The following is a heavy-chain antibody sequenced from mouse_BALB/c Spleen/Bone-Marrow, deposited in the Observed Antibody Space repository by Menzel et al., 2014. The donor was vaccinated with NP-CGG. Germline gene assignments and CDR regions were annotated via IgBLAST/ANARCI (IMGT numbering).Heavy chain of an antibody. CDR2: MDPNTGRT. CDR3: ARINGYDY. V-gene: IGHV1S81*02. Sequence: QVQLQQSGAELVKPGASVKLSCKASGYTFTSYWMHWVKQRPGQGLEWIGEMDPNTGRTDYNKKFKSQVSLPVDKSSSTAYMHLSSLTSEDSAVYYCARINGYDYWGQGTTLTVSS. CDR1: GYTFTSYW. J-gene: IGHJ2*01. D-gene: IGHD2-2*01.